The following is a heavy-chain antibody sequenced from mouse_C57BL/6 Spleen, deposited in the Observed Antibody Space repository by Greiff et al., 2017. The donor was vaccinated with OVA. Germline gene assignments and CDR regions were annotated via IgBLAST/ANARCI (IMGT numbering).Heavy chain of an antibody. J-gene: IGHJ1*03. CDR1: GFSFNTYA. D-gene: IGHD2-1*01. V-gene: IGHV10-1*01. CDR3: VRPDGNYVWYFDV. Sequence: EVQRVESGGGLVQPKGSLKLSCAASGFSFNTYAMNWVRQAPGKGLEWVARIRSKSNNYATYYADSVKDRFTISRDDSESMLYLKMNNLKTEDTAVYYCVRPDGNYVWYFDVWGTGTTVTVSS. CDR2: IRSKSNNYAT.